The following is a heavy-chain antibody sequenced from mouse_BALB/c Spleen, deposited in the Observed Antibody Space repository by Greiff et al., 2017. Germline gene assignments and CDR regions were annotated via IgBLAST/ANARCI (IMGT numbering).Heavy chain of an antibody. D-gene: IGHD2-1*01. CDR3: ARRNYGNYEDYFDY. Sequence: EVKLMESGGGLVQPGGSLKLSCAASGFDFSRYWMSWVRQAPGKGLEWIGEINPDSSTINYTPSLKDKFIISRDNAKNTLYLQMSKVRSEDTALYYCARRNYGNYEDYFDYWDQGTTLTVSS. V-gene: IGHV4-1*02. J-gene: IGHJ2*01. CDR2: INPDSSTI. CDR1: GFDFSRYW.